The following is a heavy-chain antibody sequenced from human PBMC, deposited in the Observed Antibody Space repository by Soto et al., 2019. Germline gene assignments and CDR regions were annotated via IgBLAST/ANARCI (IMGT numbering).Heavy chain of an antibody. J-gene: IGHJ3*02. CDR2: ISSSSSYI. CDR1: GFTFSSYS. V-gene: IGHV3-21*01. D-gene: IGHD2-2*01. CDR3: VRVLGYCSSTGCLFDAFDI. Sequence: GGSLRLSCAASGFTFSSYSMNWVRQAPGKGLEWVSSISSSSSYIYYADSVKGRFTISRDNAKNSLYLQMNSLRAEDTAVSYCVRVLGYCSSTGCLFDAFDIWGQGTMVTVS.